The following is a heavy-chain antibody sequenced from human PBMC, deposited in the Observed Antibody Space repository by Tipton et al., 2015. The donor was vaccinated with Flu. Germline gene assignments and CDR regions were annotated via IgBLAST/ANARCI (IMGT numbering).Heavy chain of an antibody. CDR1: GGSISSYY. Sequence: TLSLTCTVSGGSISSYYWSWIRQPPGKGLEWIGSIYYSGSTYYNPSLKSRVTISVDTSKNQFSLKLSSVTAADTAVYYCAREYYDILTGYYPNWFDPWGQGTLVTVSS. V-gene: IGHV4-39*07. D-gene: IGHD3-9*01. CDR2: IYYSGST. J-gene: IGHJ5*02. CDR3: AREYYDILTGYYPNWFDP.